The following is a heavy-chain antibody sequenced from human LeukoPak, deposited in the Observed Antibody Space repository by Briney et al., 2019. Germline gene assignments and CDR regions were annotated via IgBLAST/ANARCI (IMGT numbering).Heavy chain of an antibody. J-gene: IGHJ6*02. D-gene: IGHD1-26*01. CDR1: GGSISSHY. CDR3: ARHMSSGTYPMDV. V-gene: IGHV4-59*08. CDR2: IYYSGST. Sequence: KTSETLSLTCTVSGGSISSHYWSWIRQPPGKGLEWIAYIYYSGSTNYNPSLQSRVTISVDTSKNQLSQKVSSVTAADTAVYYCARHMSSGTYPMDVWGQGTTVTVSS.